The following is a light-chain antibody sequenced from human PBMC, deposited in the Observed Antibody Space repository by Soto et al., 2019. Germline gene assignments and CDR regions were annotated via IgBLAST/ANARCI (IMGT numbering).Light chain of an antibody. Sequence: QSDLTQPASVSGSPGQSITISCTGTSSDVGGYNYVSWYQQHPGKAPKLMIYDVSNRPSGVSNRFSGSKSGNTASLTISGLQTEDEADFYCSSFTSSTTVVFGGGTKVTVL. J-gene: IGLJ3*02. V-gene: IGLV2-14*01. CDR2: DVS. CDR3: SSFTSSTTVV. CDR1: SSDVGGYNY.